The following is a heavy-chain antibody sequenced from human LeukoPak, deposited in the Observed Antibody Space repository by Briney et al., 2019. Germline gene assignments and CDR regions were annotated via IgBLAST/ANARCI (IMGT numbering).Heavy chain of an antibody. CDR2: ISTSGSTI. J-gene: IGHJ4*02. CDR1: GFTFSSYE. D-gene: IGHD1-26*01. Sequence: PGGSLRLSCAASGFTFSSYEMNWVRQAPGKGLDWVSYISTSGSTIYYADSVKGRFTISRDNAKNSLYLQMNSLGAEDTAVYYCATGETRSYSFDYWGQGTLVTVSS. CDR3: ATGETRSYSFDY. V-gene: IGHV3-48*03.